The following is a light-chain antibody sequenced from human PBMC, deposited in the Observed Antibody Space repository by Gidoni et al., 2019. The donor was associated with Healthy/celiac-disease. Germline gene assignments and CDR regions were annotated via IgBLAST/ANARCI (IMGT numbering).Light chain of an antibody. CDR1: QSISSY. V-gene: IGKV1-39*01. CDR2: AAS. J-gene: IGKJ4*01. Sequence: DIQMTQSPSSLSASVGDRVTITCRASQSISSYLNWYQQKPGNAPQLLIYAASSLQSGVPSRFSGSGSGTDFTLTISSLQPEDFATYYCQQSYSTPLTFGGGTKVEIK. CDR3: QQSYSTPLT.